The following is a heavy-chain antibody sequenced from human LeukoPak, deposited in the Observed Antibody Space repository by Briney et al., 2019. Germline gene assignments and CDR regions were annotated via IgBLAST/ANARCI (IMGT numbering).Heavy chain of an antibody. V-gene: IGHV4-59*01. D-gene: IGHD2-2*01. CDR1: GGSISSYY. J-gene: IGHJ5*02. Sequence: PSETLSLTCTVSGGSISSYYWSWIRQPPGKGLEWIGYIYYSGSTNYNPSLKSRVTISVDTSKNQFSLKLSSVTAADTAVYYCARVPTPPRYCSSTSCYDRDNWFDPWGQGTPVTVSS. CDR3: ARVPTPPRYCSSTSCYDRDNWFDP. CDR2: IYYSGST.